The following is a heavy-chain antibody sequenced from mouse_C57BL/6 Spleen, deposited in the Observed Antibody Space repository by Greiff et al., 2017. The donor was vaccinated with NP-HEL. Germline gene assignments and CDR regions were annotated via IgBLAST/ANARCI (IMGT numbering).Heavy chain of an antibody. CDR1: GYTFTDYY. J-gene: IGHJ4*01. CDR2: INPNNGGT. V-gene: IGHV1-26*01. Sequence: EVQLQQSGPELVKPGASVKISCKASGYTFTDYYMNWVKQSHGKSLEWIGDINPNNGGTSYNQKFKGKATLTVDKSSSTAYMELRSLTSEDSAVYYCARDYGSSRHYYAMDYWGQGTSVTVSS. CDR3: ARDYGSSRHYYAMDY. D-gene: IGHD1-1*01.